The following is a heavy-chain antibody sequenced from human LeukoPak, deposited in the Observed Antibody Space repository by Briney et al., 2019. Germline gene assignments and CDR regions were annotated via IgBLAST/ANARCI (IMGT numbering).Heavy chain of an antibody. J-gene: IGHJ6*03. V-gene: IGHV4-61*02. CDR3: ASFGNYYYYMDV. CDR2: ISSSGST. D-gene: IGHD3-10*01. CDR1: GDSISSGDYY. Sequence: SETLSLTCTVSGDSISSGDYYWGWIRQPAGKGLEWIGRISSSGSTNYNPSLKSRVTISVDTSKNQFSLKLSSVTAADTAVYYCASFGNYYYYMDVWDKGTTVTVSS.